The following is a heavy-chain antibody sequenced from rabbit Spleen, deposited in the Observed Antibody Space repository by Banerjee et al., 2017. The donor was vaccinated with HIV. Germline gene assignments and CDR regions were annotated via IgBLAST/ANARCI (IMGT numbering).Heavy chain of an antibody. D-gene: IGHD3-1*01. CDR1: GFSFDSGYV. Sequence: QEHLEESGGGLVKPGGSLTLTCTASGFSFDSGYVMCWVRQAPGKGLEWIACINSYTGKPVYATWAKGRFTISRTSSTTVTLQMTSLTAADTATYFCARDLASVVGWNFGLWGPGTLVTVS. CDR3: ARDLASVVGWNFGL. CDR2: INSYTGKP. V-gene: IGHV1S45*01. J-gene: IGHJ6*01.